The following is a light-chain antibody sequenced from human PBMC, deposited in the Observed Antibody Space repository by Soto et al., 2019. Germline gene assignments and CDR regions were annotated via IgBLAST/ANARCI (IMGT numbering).Light chain of an antibody. V-gene: IGKV1-33*01. CDR3: QQFDSVPCT. Sequence: IPMTQSPSSLSSSVGDIVTITCQTRQDITNYLIWYQQKPGKAHKLLIYDASSLGTGDSSRLSGSGSGTHFTRTISSLQPEDIATYYCQQFDSVPCTFGQGTKLEIK. CDR1: QDITNY. CDR2: DAS. J-gene: IGKJ2*02.